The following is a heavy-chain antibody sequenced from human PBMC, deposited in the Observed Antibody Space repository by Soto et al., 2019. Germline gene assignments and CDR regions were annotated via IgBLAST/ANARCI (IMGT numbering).Heavy chain of an antibody. CDR1: GFTFSGSA. Sequence: GGSLRLSCAASGFTFSGSAMHWVRQASGKGLEWVGRIRSKANSYATAYAASVKGRFTISREDSKNTAYLQMNSLKTEDTAVYYCTRLSRTGGAAAGTESLGPWSYYYGMDVWGQGTTVTVSS. D-gene: IGHD6-13*01. CDR2: IRSKANSYAT. V-gene: IGHV3-73*01. CDR3: TRLSRTGGAAAGTESLGPWSYYYGMDV. J-gene: IGHJ6*02.